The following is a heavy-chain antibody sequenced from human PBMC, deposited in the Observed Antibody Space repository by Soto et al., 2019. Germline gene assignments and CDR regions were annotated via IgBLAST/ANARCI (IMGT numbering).Heavy chain of an antibody. CDR2: ISYSGST. Sequence: SETLSLTCTVSGGSIGSGDYYWNWIRQHPGKGLEWIGYISYSGSTYYNPSLKSRLTMSLDTSKKQFSLKLSSVTAADTAVYYCARDIRRGGGPNYFDYWGQGTLVTVSS. D-gene: IGHD3-10*01. CDR1: GGSIGSGDYY. CDR3: ARDIRRGGGPNYFDY. J-gene: IGHJ4*02. V-gene: IGHV4-31*03.